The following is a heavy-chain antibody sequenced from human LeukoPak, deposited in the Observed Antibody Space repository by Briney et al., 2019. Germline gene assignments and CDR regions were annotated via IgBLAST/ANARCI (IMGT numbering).Heavy chain of an antibody. J-gene: IGHJ5*02. CDR1: GYSICSGYY. CDR3: ARTIVVVTSWFDP. V-gene: IGHV4-38-2*02. D-gene: IGHD2-21*02. Sequence: SETLSLTCTVSGYSICSGYYWGWIGQPPGKGLEWIGSIYHSGSTYYNPSLKSRVTISVDTSKNQFSLKLSSVTAADTAVYYCARTIVVVTSWFDPWGQGTLVTVSS. CDR2: IYHSGST.